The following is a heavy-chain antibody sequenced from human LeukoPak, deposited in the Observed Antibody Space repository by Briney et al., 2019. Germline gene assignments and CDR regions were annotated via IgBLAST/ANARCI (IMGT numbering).Heavy chain of an antibody. Sequence: GGSLRPSCTASGFTFSSYAMNWVRQAPGRGLEWVSGFSGSGGTTYYADSVKGRFTISRDNSKNTLYLQMNSLRAEGTAVYYCANGNRCTSPNCLGYYYFYMDVWGKGTTVTVSS. V-gene: IGHV3-23*01. CDR1: GFTFSSYA. CDR3: ANGNRCTSPNCLGYYYFYMDV. D-gene: IGHD2-8*01. CDR2: FSGSGGTT. J-gene: IGHJ6*03.